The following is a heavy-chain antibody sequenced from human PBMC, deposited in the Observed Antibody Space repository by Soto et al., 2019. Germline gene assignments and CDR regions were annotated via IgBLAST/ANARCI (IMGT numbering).Heavy chain of an antibody. D-gene: IGHD5-18*01. J-gene: IGHJ6*02. CDR3: ARELLRYSYGTGYYYGTDV. Sequence: SVKVSCKASGGTFSSYAISWVRQAPGQGLEWMGGIIPIFGTANYAQKFQGRVTITADESTSTAYMELSSLRSEDTAVYYCARELLRYSYGTGYYYGTDVWGQGTTVTVSS. CDR1: GGTFSSYA. CDR2: IIPIFGTA. V-gene: IGHV1-69*13.